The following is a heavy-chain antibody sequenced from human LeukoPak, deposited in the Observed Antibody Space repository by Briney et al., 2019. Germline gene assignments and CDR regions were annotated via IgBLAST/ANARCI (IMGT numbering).Heavy chain of an antibody. CDR1: GFAVSDTY. J-gene: IGHJ4*02. Sequence: PGESLRLSCAASGFAVSDTYMNWVRQAPGKGLEWVSVTYSGGNTYYADSVKGRFTISRDNSKNTLYLQMNSLRAEDTAVYYCARDLGSKNDYWGQGTLVTVSS. CDR3: ARDLGSKNDY. CDR2: TYSGGNT. V-gene: IGHV3-53*01.